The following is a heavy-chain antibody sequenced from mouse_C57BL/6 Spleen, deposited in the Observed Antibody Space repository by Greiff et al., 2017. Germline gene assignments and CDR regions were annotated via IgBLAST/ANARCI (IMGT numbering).Heavy chain of an antibody. J-gene: IGHJ4*01. CDR3: TGGGMDY. V-gene: IGHV6-3*01. Sequence: EVKLMESGGGLVQPGGSMKLSCVASGFTFSNYWMNWVRQSPEKGLEWVAQIRLKSENYATHYAESVKGRFTISRDDSKSSVYLQMNNLRAEDTGIYYCTGGGMDYWGQGTSVTVSS. CDR1: GFTFSNYW. CDR2: IRLKSENYAT.